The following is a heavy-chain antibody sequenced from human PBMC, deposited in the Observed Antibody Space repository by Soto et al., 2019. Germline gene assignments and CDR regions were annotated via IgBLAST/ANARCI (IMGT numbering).Heavy chain of an antibody. CDR1: GYTFTSYA. V-gene: IGHV1-3*05. CDR2: INAGNGNT. D-gene: IGHD3-3*01. J-gene: IGHJ4*02. Sequence: QVQLVQSGAEEKKPGASVKVSCKASGYTFTSYAMHWVRQAPGQRLEWMGWINAGNGNTKYSQKFQGRVTITRDTSASTAYMELSSLRSEDTAVYYCARSFGMVTDFDYWGQGTLVTVSS. CDR3: ARSFGMVTDFDY.